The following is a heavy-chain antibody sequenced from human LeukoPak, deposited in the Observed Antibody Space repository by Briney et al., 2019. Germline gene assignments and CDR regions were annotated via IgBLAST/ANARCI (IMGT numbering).Heavy chain of an antibody. D-gene: IGHD3-16*02. Sequence: PGGSLRLSCAASGFTVSSDYMSWVRQAPGKGLEWVSVIYRGGGTDYADSVKGRFTISRDNSKNTVYLQMNSLRAEDTAVYYCARDKLGLGELSLYDQWGQGTLVTVFS. CDR2: IYRGGGT. CDR3: ARDKLGLGELSLYDQ. J-gene: IGHJ5*02. CDR1: GFTVSSDY. V-gene: IGHV3-53*01.